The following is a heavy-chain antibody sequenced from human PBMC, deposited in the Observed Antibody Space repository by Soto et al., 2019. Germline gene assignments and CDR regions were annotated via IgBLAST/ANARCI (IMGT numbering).Heavy chain of an antibody. CDR2: ISNDGSKE. D-gene: IGHD3-3*01. CDR3: ANGLRFLEWLRDYYYSGMDV. V-gene: IGHV3-30-3*01. J-gene: IGHJ6*02. Sequence: VQLVESGGGVVQPGRSLRLSCAASGFTFSSYAMHWVRQAPGKGLEWVVLISNDGSKEYYADSVKGRFTVSRDNSKNTLYLQMNSLRAEDTAVYYCANGLRFLEWLRDYYYSGMDVWGQGTAVTVSS. CDR1: GFTFSSYA.